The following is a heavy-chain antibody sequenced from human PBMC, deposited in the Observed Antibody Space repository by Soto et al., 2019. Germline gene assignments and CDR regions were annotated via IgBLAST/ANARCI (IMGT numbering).Heavy chain of an antibody. CDR2: INSNGGST. Sequence: TGGSLRLSCAASGFTFSSYAMHWVRQAPGKGLEYVSAINSNGGSTYYANSVKGRFTISRDNSKNTPYLQMGSLRAEDMAVYYCARIVYASGLTPYYYYGMDVWGQGTTVTVSS. D-gene: IGHD3-10*01. J-gene: IGHJ6*02. CDR3: ARIVYASGLTPYYYYGMDV. CDR1: GFTFSSYA. V-gene: IGHV3-64*01.